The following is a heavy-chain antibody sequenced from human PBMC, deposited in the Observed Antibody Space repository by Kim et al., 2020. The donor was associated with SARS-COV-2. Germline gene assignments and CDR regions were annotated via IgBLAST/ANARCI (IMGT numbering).Heavy chain of an antibody. D-gene: IGHD6-19*01. J-gene: IGHJ1*01. Sequence: KRYSPSLKGRLTITKDNSKNQVVLTMTNMDPVDTATYYCAHSSGWYGYFQHWGQGTLVTVSS. CDR2: K. CDR3: AHSSGWYGYFQH. V-gene: IGHV2-5*01.